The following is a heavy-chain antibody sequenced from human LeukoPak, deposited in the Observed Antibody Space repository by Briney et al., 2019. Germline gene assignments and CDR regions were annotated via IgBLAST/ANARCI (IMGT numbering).Heavy chain of an antibody. CDR3: AKDMAAADDYYYYYYMDV. V-gene: IGHV3-23*01. CDR2: ISGSGGST. J-gene: IGHJ6*03. CDR1: GFTFSSYA. Sequence: GGSLRLSCAASGFTFSSYAMSWVRQAPGKGLEWVSAISGSGGSTYYADSVKGRFTISRDNSKNTLYLQMNSLRAEDTAVYYCAKDMAAADDYYYYYYMDVWGKGTTVTVS. D-gene: IGHD6-13*01.